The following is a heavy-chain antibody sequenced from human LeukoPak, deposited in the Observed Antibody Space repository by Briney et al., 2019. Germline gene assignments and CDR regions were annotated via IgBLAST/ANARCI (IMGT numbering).Heavy chain of an antibody. CDR3: SRGEAIAAPGTGKTFDI. Sequence: GGSLRLSCAASGFTFSGYSMHWVRQSPGRGLEWVSSISSSSTYIYYADSVKGRFTISRDNAKNSLYLQMSSLRAEDTAVYYCSRGEAIAAPGTGKTFDIWGQGTLVTVSS. V-gene: IGHV3-21*01. J-gene: IGHJ3*02. CDR2: ISSSSTYI. CDR1: GFTFSGYS. D-gene: IGHD6-13*01.